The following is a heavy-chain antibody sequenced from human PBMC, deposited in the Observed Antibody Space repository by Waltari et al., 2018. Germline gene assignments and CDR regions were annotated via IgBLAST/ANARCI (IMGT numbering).Heavy chain of an antibody. Sequence: QVQLQQWGAGLLKPSETLSLTCAVYGGSFSGYYWSWIRQPPGKGLEWIGEIRHSGNTNHNPSLKSRVTISGGTSKNQVSLKLSSVTAAYTAVYDCAGDSSGYYRPRFDYWGQGTLVTVSS. V-gene: IGHV4-34*01. D-gene: IGHD3-22*01. CDR3: AGDSSGYYRPRFDY. J-gene: IGHJ4*02. CDR2: IRHSGNT. CDR1: GGSFSGYY.